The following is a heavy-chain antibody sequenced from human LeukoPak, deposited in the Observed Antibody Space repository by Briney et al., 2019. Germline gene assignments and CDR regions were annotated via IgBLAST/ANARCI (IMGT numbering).Heavy chain of an antibody. Sequence: GGSLRLSCAASGFTFSSYWIHWVRQAPGKGLVWVSHINTDGSSISYADSVKGRFTISRDNSKNTLYLQMNSLRAEDTVVYYCAKLCSVPDAFDIWGQGTMVTVSS. CDR1: GFTFSSYW. CDR2: INTDGSSI. J-gene: IGHJ3*02. V-gene: IGHV3-74*01. CDR3: AKLCSVPDAFDI. D-gene: IGHD2-2*01.